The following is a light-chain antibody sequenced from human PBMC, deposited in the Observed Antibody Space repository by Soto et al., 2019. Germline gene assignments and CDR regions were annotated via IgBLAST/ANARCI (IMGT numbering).Light chain of an antibody. Sequence: AIRMTQSPSSLSASTGDRVTITCRASQGISSYLAWYQQKPGKAPKLLIYGVSSLKGGVPSRFSGSGSGTEFTLTISSLQPDDFATYYCQRYETFSGTFGPGTKVDIK. CDR1: QGISSY. J-gene: IGKJ1*01. CDR3: QRYETFSGT. V-gene: IGKV1-8*01. CDR2: GVS.